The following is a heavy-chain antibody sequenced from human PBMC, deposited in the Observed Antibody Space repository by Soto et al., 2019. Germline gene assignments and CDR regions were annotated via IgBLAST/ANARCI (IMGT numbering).Heavy chain of an antibody. D-gene: IGHD3-10*01. CDR2: IIPIFGTA. CDR1: GGTFSSYA. Sequence: SVKVSCKASGGTFSSYAISWVRQAPGQGLEWMGGIIPIFGTANYAQKFQGRVTITADESTSTAYMELSSLRSEDTAVYYCARVKWFGELFHRPSRLYYYYGMDVWGQGTTVTVSS. CDR3: ARVKWFGELFHRPSRLYYYYGMDV. V-gene: IGHV1-69*13. J-gene: IGHJ6*02.